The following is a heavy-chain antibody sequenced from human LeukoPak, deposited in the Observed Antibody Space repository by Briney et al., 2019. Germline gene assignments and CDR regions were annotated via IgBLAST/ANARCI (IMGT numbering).Heavy chain of an antibody. CDR1: GGSIRSYY. CDR3: ARVGGLYGSGSYYETPFDY. CDR2: IFYTGNT. D-gene: IGHD3-10*01. V-gene: IGHV4-59*01. Sequence: PSETLSLTCTVSGGSIRSYYWSWIRQSPGKGLEWIGFIFYTGNTNYNPSLKSRVTISVDTSKNQFSLKLSSVTAADTAVYYCARVGGLYGSGSYYETPFDYWGQGTLVTVSS. J-gene: IGHJ4*02.